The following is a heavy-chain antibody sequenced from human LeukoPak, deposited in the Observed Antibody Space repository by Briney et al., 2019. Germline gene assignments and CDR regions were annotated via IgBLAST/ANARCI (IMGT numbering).Heavy chain of an antibody. CDR3: ARVRRVPYWYFDL. CDR2: IYYSGST. J-gene: IGHJ2*01. D-gene: IGHD3-10*01. CDR1: GGSISSGDYY. V-gene: IGHV4-30-4*01. Sequence: PSETLSLTCTVSGGSISSGDYYWSWICQPPGKGLEWIGYIYYSGSTYYNPSLKSRVTISVDTSKNQFSLKLSSVTAADTAVYYCARVRRVPYWYFDLWGRGTLVTVSS.